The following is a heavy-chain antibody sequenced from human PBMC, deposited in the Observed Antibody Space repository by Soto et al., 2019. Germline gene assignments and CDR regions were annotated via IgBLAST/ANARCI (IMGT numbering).Heavy chain of an antibody. CDR3: ARVPSYCSGGSCYLAYNWFDP. J-gene: IGHJ5*02. V-gene: IGHV4-31*03. Sequence: LSLTCTVSGGSISSGGYYWSWIRQHPGKGLEWIGYIYYSGSTYYNPSLKSRVTISVDTSKNQFSLKLSSVTAADTAVYYCARVPSYCSGGSCYLAYNWFDPWGQGTLVTVSS. CDR1: GGSISSGGYY. CDR2: IYYSGST. D-gene: IGHD2-15*01.